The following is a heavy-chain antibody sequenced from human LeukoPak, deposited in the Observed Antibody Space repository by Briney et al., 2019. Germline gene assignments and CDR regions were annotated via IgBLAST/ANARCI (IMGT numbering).Heavy chain of an antibody. V-gene: IGHV3-64D*09. CDR2: ISSNGGST. J-gene: IGHJ4*02. CDR3: VKDIHYYGSGNYYNGYFDY. D-gene: IGHD3-10*01. CDR1: GFSFSNYA. Sequence: GGSLRLSCSASGFSFSNYAMHWVRQAPGKGLEYVSAISSNGGSTYYADSVKGRFTISRDNSKNTPYLQVSSLRAEDTAVYYCVKDIHYYGSGNYYNGYFDYWGQGTLVTVSS.